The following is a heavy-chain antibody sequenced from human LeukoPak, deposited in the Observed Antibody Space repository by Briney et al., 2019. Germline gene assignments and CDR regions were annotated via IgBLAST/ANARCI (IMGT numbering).Heavy chain of an antibody. CDR2: ISGRGGST. CDR1: GFTFSSYA. V-gene: IGHV3-23*01. J-gene: IGHJ4*02. Sequence: PGGSLRLSCAASGFTFSSYAMSWVRQAPGKGLEWVSDISGRGGSTNYADSVKGRFTISRDNSKNTLYLQMNSLRDDDSAAYFCARVYLERLTAGYFDHWGQGTQVTVSP. CDR3: ARVYLERLTAGYFDH. D-gene: IGHD2-8*01.